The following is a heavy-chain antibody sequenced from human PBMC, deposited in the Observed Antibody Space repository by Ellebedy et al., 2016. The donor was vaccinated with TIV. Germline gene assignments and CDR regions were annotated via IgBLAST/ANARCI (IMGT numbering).Heavy chain of an antibody. J-gene: IGHJ4*02. CDR2: LNNDGSGT. CDR3: ARDVGVGATDY. Sequence: PGGSLRLSCAASGFTFSSYWMHWVRQTPEKGLVWVSRLNNDGSGTTYADSVKGRFTISRDNARNTRYLQMNSLRAEDTAVYYCARDVGVGATDYWGQGTLVTVSS. D-gene: IGHD1-26*01. CDR1: GFTFSSYW. V-gene: IGHV3-74*01.